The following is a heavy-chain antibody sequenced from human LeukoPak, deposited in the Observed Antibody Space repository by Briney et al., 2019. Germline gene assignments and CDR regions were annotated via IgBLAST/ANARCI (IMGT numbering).Heavy chain of an antibody. CDR2: IIPIFGTA. V-gene: IGHV1-69*13. Sequence: SVKVSCKASGGTFSSYAISWVRQAPGQGLEWMGGIIPIFGTASYAQKFQGRVTITADESTSTAYMELSSLRSEDTAVYYCARGGIAAAGDAFDIWGQGTMVTVSS. J-gene: IGHJ3*02. D-gene: IGHD6-13*01. CDR1: GGTFSSYA. CDR3: ARGGIAAAGDAFDI.